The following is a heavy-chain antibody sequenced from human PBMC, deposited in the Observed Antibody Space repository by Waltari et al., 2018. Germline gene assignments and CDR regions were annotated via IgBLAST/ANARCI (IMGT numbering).Heavy chain of an antibody. D-gene: IGHD2-21*01. CDR3: ARDPYCGGDCYPGWYFDL. CDR2: ISSSGSTI. CDR1: GFNFSRYE. Sequence: EVQLVESGGGLVQPGGSLRLSCAASGFNFSRYEMNWVRQAPGKGLEWVSYISSSGSTIYYADSVKGRFTISRDNAKNSLYLQMNSLRAEDTAVYYCARDPYCGGDCYPGWYFDLWGRGTLVTVSS. V-gene: IGHV3-48*03. J-gene: IGHJ2*01.